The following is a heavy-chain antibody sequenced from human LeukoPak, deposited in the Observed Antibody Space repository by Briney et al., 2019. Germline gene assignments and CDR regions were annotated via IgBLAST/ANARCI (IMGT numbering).Heavy chain of an antibody. CDR1: GFTFSSYG. Sequence: GRSLRLSCAASGFTFSSYGMHWVRQAPGKGLEWVAVIWYDGSNKYYADSVKDRFTIPRHNSKNTLYLQMNSLRAEDTAVYYCARDDCSGGSCYWGYYYYYGMDVWGQGTTVTVSS. V-gene: IGHV3-33*01. CDR2: IWYDGSNK. D-gene: IGHD2-15*01. CDR3: ARDDCSGGSCYWGYYYYYGMDV. J-gene: IGHJ6*02.